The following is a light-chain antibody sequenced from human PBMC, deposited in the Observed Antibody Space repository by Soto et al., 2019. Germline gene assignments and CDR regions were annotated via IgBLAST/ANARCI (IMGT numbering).Light chain of an antibody. CDR3: SSYAGGNNLV. Sequence: QSALTQPASVSGSPGQSITISCTGTSSDVGGYNYVSWYQQHPGKAPKLMIYEVSKRPSGVPDRFSGSKSGNTASLTVSGLQAEDEADYYCSSYAGGNNLVFGGGTKVTVL. V-gene: IGLV2-8*01. J-gene: IGLJ2*01. CDR1: SSDVGGYNY. CDR2: EVS.